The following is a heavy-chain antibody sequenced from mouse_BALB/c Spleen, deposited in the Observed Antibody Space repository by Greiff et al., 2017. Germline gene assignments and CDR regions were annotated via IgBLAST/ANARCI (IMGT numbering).Heavy chain of an antibody. CDR3: ARKVYGNYYAMDY. CDR2: ISYSGST. CDR1: GDSITSGY. D-gene: IGHD2-1*01. J-gene: IGHJ4*01. Sequence: EVQLQQSGPSLVKPSQTLSLTCSVTGDSITSGYWNWIRKFPGNKLEYMGYISYSGSTYYNPSLKSRISITRDTSKNQYYLQLNSVTTEDTATYYCARKVYGNYYAMDYWGQGTAVTVSS. V-gene: IGHV3-8*02.